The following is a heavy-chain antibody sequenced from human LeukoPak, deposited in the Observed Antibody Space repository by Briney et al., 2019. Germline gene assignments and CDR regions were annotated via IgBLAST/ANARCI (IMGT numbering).Heavy chain of an antibody. J-gene: IGHJ4*02. V-gene: IGHV3-30*19. CDR2: ISYDGSNK. Sequence: GGSLRLSCAVSGFSFSAYWMNWVRRAPGRGLEWVAVISYDGSNKYYADSVKGRFTISRDNSKNTLYLQMNSLRAEDTAVYYCARDPITMVRGVIITGYFDYWGQGTLVTVSS. CDR1: GFSFSAYW. D-gene: IGHD3-10*01. CDR3: ARDPITMVRGVIITGYFDY.